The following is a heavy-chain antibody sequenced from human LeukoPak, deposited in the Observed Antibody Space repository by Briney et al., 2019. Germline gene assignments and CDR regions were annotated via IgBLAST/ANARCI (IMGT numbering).Heavy chain of an antibody. CDR1: GYTSIDHY. J-gene: IGHJ4*02. V-gene: IGHV1-2*02. CDR3: ATKKDVGSFYAF. Sequence: GASVKVSCKTSGYTSIDHYIYWVRQAPGQGFEWMGWIKLSSGDTNYVPKFEGRVTMTRDTSISTAYMEVSGLRSDDTAVYYCATKKDVGSFYAFWGQGTLFTVSS. D-gene: IGHD1-26*01. CDR2: IKLSSGDT.